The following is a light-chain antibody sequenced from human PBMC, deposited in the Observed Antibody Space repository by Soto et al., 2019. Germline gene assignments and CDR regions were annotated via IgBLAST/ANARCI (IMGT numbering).Light chain of an antibody. CDR1: SSDVGGYNY. CDR3: SSYTSRNTYV. V-gene: IGLV2-14*01. Sequence: QSVLTQPASVSGSPGQSITISCTGTSSDVGGYNYVSWYQQHPGKAPKLMIYDVSNRPSGVSNRFSGSKSGNAASLTISGPQAEDEADYYGSSYTSRNTYVCGTGTKVTVL. J-gene: IGLJ1*01. CDR2: DVS.